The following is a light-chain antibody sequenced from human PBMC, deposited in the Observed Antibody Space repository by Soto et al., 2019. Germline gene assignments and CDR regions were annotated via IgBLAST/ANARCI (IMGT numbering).Light chain of an antibody. Sequence: QSALTQPASVSGSPGQSITISFTGTSSDVGAYNLVSWYQHHPDKAPKLMISEVSNRPSGVSERFSGSKSGNTASLTISGLQAEDEADYHCASLTATNFGFGTGTKLTGL. CDR1: SSDVGAYNL. V-gene: IGLV2-14*01. J-gene: IGLJ1*01. CDR2: EVS. CDR3: ASLTATNFG.